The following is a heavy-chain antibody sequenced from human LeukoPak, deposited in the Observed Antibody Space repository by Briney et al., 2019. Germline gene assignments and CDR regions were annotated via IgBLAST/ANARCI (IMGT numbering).Heavy chain of an antibody. V-gene: IGHV4-59*08. D-gene: IGHD6-25*01. Sequence: SETLSLTCTVSGGHSTSYYWSWIRQPPGKGLELIGYINYSGTTNCKPSLKSRVTISVDTSKNQFFLKLTSVTAADTAVYYCARHPSGLRYFDYWGQGTLVTVSS. CDR1: GGHSTSYY. J-gene: IGHJ4*02. CDR2: INYSGTT. CDR3: ARHPSGLRYFDY.